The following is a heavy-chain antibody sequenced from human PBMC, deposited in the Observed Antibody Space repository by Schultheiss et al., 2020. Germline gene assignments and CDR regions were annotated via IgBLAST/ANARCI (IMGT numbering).Heavy chain of an antibody. Sequence: ASVKVSCKASGYTFTSYGISWVRQAPGQGLEWMGWINPNSGGTNYAQKFQGWVTMTRDTSISTAYMELSRLRSDDTAVYYCARGGLYSSGDKGNWFDPWGQGTLVTVSS. CDR3: ARGGLYSSGDKGNWFDP. V-gene: IGHV1-2*04. J-gene: IGHJ5*02. D-gene: IGHD6-19*01. CDR2: INPNSGGT. CDR1: GYTFTSYG.